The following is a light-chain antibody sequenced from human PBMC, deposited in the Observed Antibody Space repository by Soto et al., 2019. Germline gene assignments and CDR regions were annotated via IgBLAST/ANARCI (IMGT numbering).Light chain of an antibody. CDR2: KAS. CDR3: QQYKDNPWT. J-gene: IGKJ1*01. CDR1: QSIVDW. Sequence: DIPMTQSPSTLSASVGDRVTFGCRASQSIVDWLAWYQQKPGKAPKLLIYKASNLESGVPSRFGGSGSGSEFTLTISNLQPDDFATYYCQQYKDNPWTFGQGTKVEFK. V-gene: IGKV1-5*03.